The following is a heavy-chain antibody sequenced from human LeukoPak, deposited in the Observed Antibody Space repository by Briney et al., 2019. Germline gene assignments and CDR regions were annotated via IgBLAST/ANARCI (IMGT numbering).Heavy chain of an antibody. Sequence: SETLSLTCAVYGGSFSGYYWSWIRQPPGKGLEWIGEINHSGGTNYNPSLKSRVTISVDTSKNQFSLKLSSVTAADTAVYYCARYSSSWYRWFDPWGQGTLVTVSS. D-gene: IGHD6-13*01. J-gene: IGHJ5*02. CDR1: GGSFSGYY. CDR2: INHSGGT. V-gene: IGHV4-34*01. CDR3: ARYSSSWYRWFDP.